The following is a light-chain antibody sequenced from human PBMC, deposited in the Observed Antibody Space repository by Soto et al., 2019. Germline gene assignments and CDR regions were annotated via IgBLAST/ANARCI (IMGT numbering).Light chain of an antibody. CDR1: QSVSSSY. Sequence: IVLTQSPGTLSLSPGERATLSCRASQSVSSSYLAWYQLKPGQAPRLLMYGASNRATGIPDRFSGSGSGTDFTLTISRLEPEDFAVYYFQQYHSSPWTFGQGTQVEIE. J-gene: IGKJ1*01. CDR3: QQYHSSPWT. CDR2: GAS. V-gene: IGKV3-20*01.